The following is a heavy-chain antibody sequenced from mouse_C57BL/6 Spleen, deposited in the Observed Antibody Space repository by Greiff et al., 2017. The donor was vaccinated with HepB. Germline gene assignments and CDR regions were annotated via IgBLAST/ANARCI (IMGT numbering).Heavy chain of an antibody. V-gene: IGHV1-4*01. J-gene: IGHJ4*01. D-gene: IGHD2-1*01. Sequence: QVHVKQSGAELARPGASVKMSCKASGYTFTSYTMHWVKQRPGQGLEWIGYINPSSGYTKYNQKFKDKATLTADKSSSTAYMQLSSLTSEDSAVYYCARSGDYGNYPRAMDYWGQGTSVTVSS. CDR3: ARSGDYGNYPRAMDY. CDR1: GYTFTSYT. CDR2: INPSSGYT.